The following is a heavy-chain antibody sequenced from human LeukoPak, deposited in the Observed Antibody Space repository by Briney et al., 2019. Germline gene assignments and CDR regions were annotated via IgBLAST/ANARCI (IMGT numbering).Heavy chain of an antibody. D-gene: IGHD1-26*01. CDR2: ISWNSGSI. Sequence: GGSLRLSCAASGFTFDDYAMHWVRQAPGKGLEWVSGISWNSGSIGYADPVKGRFTISRDNAKNSLYLQMNSLRAEGTALYYCAKVSTHGTYDYWGQGTLVTVSS. J-gene: IGHJ4*02. CDR1: GFTFDDYA. CDR3: AKVSTHGTYDY. V-gene: IGHV3-9*01.